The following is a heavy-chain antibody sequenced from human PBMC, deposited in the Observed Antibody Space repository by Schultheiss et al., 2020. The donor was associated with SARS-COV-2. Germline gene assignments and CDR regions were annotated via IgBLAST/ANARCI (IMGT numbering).Heavy chain of an antibody. CDR2: IYYSGST. D-gene: IGHD4-17*01. J-gene: IGHJ4*02. CDR1: GGSISSSSYY. Sequence: SQTLSLTCTVSGGSISSSSYYWGWIRQPPGKGLEWIGYIYYSGSTYYNPSLKSRLTISVDTSKNQFSLKLSSVTAADTAVYYCARDGLGYSQARTTVTRFDYWGQGTLVTVSS. CDR3: ARDGLGYSQARTTVTRFDY. V-gene: IGHV4-39*02.